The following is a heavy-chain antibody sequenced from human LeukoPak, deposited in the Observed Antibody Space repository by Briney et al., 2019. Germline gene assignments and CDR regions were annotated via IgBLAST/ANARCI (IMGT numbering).Heavy chain of an antibody. V-gene: IGHV1-8*02. J-gene: IGHJ5*02. Sequence: ASVKVSCKAAGFSFTTFHINWVRQAPGQGPEWMGWMNPNSGNTGYAQKFQGRVTMTRDTSVNTAYMELSSLRSEDTAVYYCARDYYGSRSSSFDPWGQGTLVTVSS. CDR2: MNPNSGNT. CDR3: ARDYYGSRSSSFDP. CDR1: GFSFTTFH. D-gene: IGHD3-10*01.